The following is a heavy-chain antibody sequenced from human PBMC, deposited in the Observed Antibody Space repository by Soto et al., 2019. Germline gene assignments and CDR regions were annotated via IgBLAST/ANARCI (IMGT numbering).Heavy chain of an antibody. CDR2: IKVDSGYT. V-gene: IGHV1-18*04. CDR1: GYPFIKYG. J-gene: IGHJ5*02. D-gene: IGHD3-9*01. CDR3: ATAYDTGFDP. Sequence: QLQLVQYAAEVKKPGASVRVSCKAYGYPFIKYGISWIRQAPEKGLEWMGWIKVDSGYTNYAQKFQGRVTMTADTSSDTAFMELRSLRLDDTAVYFCATAYDTGFDPWGQGTLVSVSS.